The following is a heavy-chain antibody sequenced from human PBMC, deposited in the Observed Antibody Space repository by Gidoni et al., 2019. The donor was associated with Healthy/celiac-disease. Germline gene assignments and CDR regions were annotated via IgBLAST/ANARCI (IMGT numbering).Heavy chain of an antibody. Sequence: EVQLVESGGGLVQPGGALRPSCAASGFTFRSYRMNWVRLAPGKGLGWVSYISSSRSPIYSAVSVKGRFTISRDNAKNSLYLQMNSLRAEDTAVYYCAGSMDYYDSSGYANYYYYYMDVWGKGTTFTVSS. CDR2: ISSSRSPI. V-gene: IGHV3-48*01. CDR3: AGSMDYYDSSGYANYYYYYMDV. J-gene: IGHJ6*03. CDR1: GFTFRSYR. D-gene: IGHD3-22*01.